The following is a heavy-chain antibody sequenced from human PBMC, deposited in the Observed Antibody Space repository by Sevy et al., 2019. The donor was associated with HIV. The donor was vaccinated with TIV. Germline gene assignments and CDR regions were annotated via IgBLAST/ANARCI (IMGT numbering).Heavy chain of an antibody. V-gene: IGHV3-7*03. Sequence: GGSLRLSCAASGFIFNDYWMHWVRQAPGKGLEWVANINEHGSTNYYLDSVKGRFTISRDNAKNSLFLQMNSLRVDDTAVYYCARAIGAGAAYWGQGTLVTVSS. J-gene: IGHJ4*02. CDR1: GFIFNDYW. CDR2: INEHGSTN. D-gene: IGHD6-13*01. CDR3: ARAIGAGAAY.